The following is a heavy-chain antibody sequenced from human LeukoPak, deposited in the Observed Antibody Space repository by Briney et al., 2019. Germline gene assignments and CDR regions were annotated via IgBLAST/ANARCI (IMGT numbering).Heavy chain of an antibody. CDR3: ARESYYYDSSGYLYFFDY. Sequence: SQTLSLTCTVSGGSTSSGGYYWSWIRQHPGKGLEWIGYIYYSGSTYYNPSLKSRVTISVDTSKNQFSLKLSSVTAADTAVYYCARESYYYDSSGYLYFFDYWGQGTLVTVSS. CDR1: GGSTSSGGYY. CDR2: IYYSGST. D-gene: IGHD3-22*01. V-gene: IGHV4-31*03. J-gene: IGHJ4*02.